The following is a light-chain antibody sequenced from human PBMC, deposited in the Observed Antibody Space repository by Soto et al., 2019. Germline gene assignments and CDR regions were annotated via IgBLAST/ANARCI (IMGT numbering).Light chain of an antibody. CDR1: SSDVGSYNL. V-gene: IGLV2-23*01. CDR2: EGS. CDR3: CSYAGSSTLNYV. Sequence: QSARTRPASVSGSPGQSITISCTGTSSDVGSYNLVSWYQQHPGKAPKLMIYEGSKRPSGVSNRFSGSKSGNTASLTISGLQAEDEADYYCCSYAGSSTLNYVFGTGTKVTVL. J-gene: IGLJ1*01.